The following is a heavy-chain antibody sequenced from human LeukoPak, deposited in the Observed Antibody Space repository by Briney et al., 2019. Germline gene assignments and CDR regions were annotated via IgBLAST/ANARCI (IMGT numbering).Heavy chain of an antibody. CDR2: IKQDGSEK. J-gene: IGHJ4*02. CDR1: GFTFSSYW. D-gene: IGHD4-11*01. CDR3: ARGGNSNYAADY. V-gene: IGHV3-7*01. Sequence: GGSLRLSCAASGFTFSSYWMSWVRQAPGKGLEWVANIKQDGSEKDYVDSVKGRFTISRDNAKKSLYLQMNSLKAEDTAVYYCARGGNSNYAADYWGQGTLVTVSS.